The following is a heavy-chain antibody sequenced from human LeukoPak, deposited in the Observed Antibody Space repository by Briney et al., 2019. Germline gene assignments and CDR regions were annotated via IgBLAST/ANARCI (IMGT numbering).Heavy chain of an antibody. CDR2: IIPIFGTA. CDR1: GYTFTFYY. D-gene: IGHD3-10*01. V-gene: IGHV1-69*13. CDR3: ATNVYYYGSGSRGGQKGYYYYYMDV. J-gene: IGHJ6*03. Sequence: GASVKVSCKASGYTFTFYYIHWVRQAPGQGLEWMGGIIPIFGTANYAQKFQGRVTITADESTSTAYMELSSLRSEDTAVYYCATNVYYYGSGSRGGQKGYYYYYMDVWGKGTTVTISS.